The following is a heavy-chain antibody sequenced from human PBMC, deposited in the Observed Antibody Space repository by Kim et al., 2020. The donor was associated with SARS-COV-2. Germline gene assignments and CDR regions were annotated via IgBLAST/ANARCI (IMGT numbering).Heavy chain of an antibody. D-gene: IGHD3-16*01. J-gene: IGHJ6*02. CDR1: GFSLSTSGMC. CDR3: ARTLIDLNYAMDV. Sequence: SGPTLVNPTQTLTLTCTFSGFSLSTSGMCVSWIRQSPGKALEWLARIDWDDDKYYKTSLKTRLTISKDTSKNQVVLTLTNMDPVDTATYYCARTLIDLNYAMDVWGQGTTVTVS. CDR2: IDWDDDK. V-gene: IGHV2-70*11.